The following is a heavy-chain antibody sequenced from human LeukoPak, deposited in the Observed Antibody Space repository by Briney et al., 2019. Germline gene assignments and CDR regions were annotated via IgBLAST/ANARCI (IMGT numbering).Heavy chain of an antibody. CDR3: ARDWGSIKVITDY. CDR1: GYTFTSYG. V-gene: IGHV1-18*01. Sequence: ASVNVSCKATGYTFTSYGISWVRQAPGQGLEWMGWISSNSDNTNYAQKLQGRVTMTTDTSTSTAYMELRSLRSDDTAVYYCARDWGSIKVITDYWGQGTRVTVS. J-gene: IGHJ4*02. D-gene: IGHD3-16*01. CDR2: ISSNSDNT.